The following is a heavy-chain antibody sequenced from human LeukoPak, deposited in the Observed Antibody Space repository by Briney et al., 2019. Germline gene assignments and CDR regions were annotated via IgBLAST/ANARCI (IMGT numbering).Heavy chain of an antibody. CDR2: FYYSGST. J-gene: IGHJ6*02. Sequence: SETLSLTCTVSGGSVSSGSYYWSWIRQPPGKGLEWIGYFYYSGSTNYNPSLKSRVTISVDTSKNQFSLKLSSVTAADTAVYYCARDPLHSSSWYYYYYGMDVWGQGTTVTVSS. CDR3: ARDPLHSSSWYYYYYGMDV. D-gene: IGHD6-13*01. CDR1: GGSVSSGSYY. V-gene: IGHV4-61*01.